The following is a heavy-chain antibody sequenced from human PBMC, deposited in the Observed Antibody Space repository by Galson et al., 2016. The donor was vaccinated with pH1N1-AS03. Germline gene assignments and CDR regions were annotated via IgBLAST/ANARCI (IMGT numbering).Heavy chain of an antibody. D-gene: IGHD4-17*01. CDR2: IYWADDK. CDR3: ARFSYGDYLNCFDP. J-gene: IGHJ5*02. V-gene: IGHV2-70*01. Sequence: PALVKPTQTLTLTCTFSGFSLSTSGMCVSWILQPPGKALEWLALIYWADDKYYSTSLKTRLTISKDTSKHQVVLTMTNIDPVDTATYYCARFSYGDYLNCFDPWGQGTLVTVSS. CDR1: GFSLSTSGMC.